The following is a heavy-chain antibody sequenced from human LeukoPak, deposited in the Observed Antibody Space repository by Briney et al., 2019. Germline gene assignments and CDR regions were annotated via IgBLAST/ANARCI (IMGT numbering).Heavy chain of an antibody. CDR2: ISTSTTYI. Sequence: KPGGSLRLSCSASGFTFSRYTMNWVRQAPGKGLEWVSSISTSTTYIYYADSVEGRFTISRDSAKSSLYLQMNSPGAEDTAVYYCARSGDYGWFDPWGQGTLVTVSS. V-gene: IGHV3-21*01. D-gene: IGHD4-17*01. CDR3: ARSGDYGWFDP. J-gene: IGHJ5*02. CDR1: GFTFSRYT.